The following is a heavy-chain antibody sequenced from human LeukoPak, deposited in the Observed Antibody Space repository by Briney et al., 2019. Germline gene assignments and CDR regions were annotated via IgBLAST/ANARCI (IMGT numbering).Heavy chain of an antibody. CDR1: GFTFSSYS. D-gene: IGHD1-26*01. J-gene: IGHJ3*02. V-gene: IGHV3-21*01. CDR2: ITSSSSYI. CDR3: ARDKGQGELHAFDI. Sequence: GGSLRLSCAASGFTFSSYSMNWGRQAAGEGLGMVSSITSSSSYIYYAASVEGGFTISGDNAKNSLYLQMNSLRAEDTAVYYCARDKGQGELHAFDIWGQGTMVTVSS.